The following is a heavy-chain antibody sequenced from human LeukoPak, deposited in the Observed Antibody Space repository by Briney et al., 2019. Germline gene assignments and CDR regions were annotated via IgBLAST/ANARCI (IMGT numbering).Heavy chain of an antibody. V-gene: IGHV5-51*01. Sequence: GESLTISCQGSAYSFTSYWIAWVRQMPGKGLEWMGIIFPGDSETRYNPSFRGQVTISADKSFSTAYLQWSTLKASDTAMYYCATPPFPGSRSSWYQPFDYWGQGTLVTVSS. J-gene: IGHJ4*02. CDR2: IFPGDSET. CDR3: ATPPFPGSRSSWYQPFDY. D-gene: IGHD6-13*01. CDR1: AYSFTSYW.